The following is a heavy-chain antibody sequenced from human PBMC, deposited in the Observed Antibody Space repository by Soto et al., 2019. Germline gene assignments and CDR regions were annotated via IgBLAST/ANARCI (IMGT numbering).Heavy chain of an antibody. CDR3: ARSPAGYYYYGMDV. Sequence: QVQLVQSGAEVKKPGASVKVSCKASGYTFTSYDINWVRQATGQGLEWMGWMNPNSGNTGYAQKFQGRATMTRNTSISTAYMELSSLRSEATAVYYCARSPAGYYYYGMDVWGQGTTVTVSS. CDR1: GYTFTSYD. J-gene: IGHJ6*02. V-gene: IGHV1-8*01. D-gene: IGHD1-1*01. CDR2: MNPNSGNT.